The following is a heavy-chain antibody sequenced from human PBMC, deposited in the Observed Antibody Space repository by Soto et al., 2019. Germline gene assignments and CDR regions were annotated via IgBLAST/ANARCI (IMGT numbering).Heavy chain of an antibody. V-gene: IGHV1-69*06. CDR1: GGTLHTYT. Sequence: SVKGSCKASGGTLHTYTINWVRQAPGRRLEWVGQIVPMYDSVNYAENFQGRVTITADKSTKTSFMELTSLKSEDTALYFCATCRHYSWSYCFDYWGQGTLAT. D-gene: IGHD3-10*01. CDR2: IVPMYDSV. J-gene: IGHJ4*02. CDR3: ATCRHYSWSYCFDY.